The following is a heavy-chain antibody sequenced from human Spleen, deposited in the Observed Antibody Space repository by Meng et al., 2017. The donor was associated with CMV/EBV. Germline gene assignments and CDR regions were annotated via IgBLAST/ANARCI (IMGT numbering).Heavy chain of an antibody. Sequence: GGSLRLSCAPSEFTFSHYSMHWVRQAPGKGLEWVAMISYDGTYKYYADSTKGRFSISRDNSQNTLYLQMHSLRVEDTAVYYCATDRVCSTTSCYGGVMDYYHYGMDVWGQGTTVTVSS. J-gene: IGHJ6*02. CDR1: EFTFSHYS. D-gene: IGHD2-2*01. CDR3: ATDRVCSTTSCYGGVMDYYHYGMDV. V-gene: IGHV3-30*04. CDR2: ISYDGTYK.